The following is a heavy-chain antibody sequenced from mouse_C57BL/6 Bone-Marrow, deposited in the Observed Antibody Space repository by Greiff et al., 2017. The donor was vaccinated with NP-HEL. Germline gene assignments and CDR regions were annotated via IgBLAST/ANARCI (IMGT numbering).Heavy chain of an antibody. CDR1: GYTFTDHT. D-gene: IGHD1-1*01. Sequence: VQLQQSDAELVKPGASVKISCKVSGYTFTDHTLHWMKQRPEQGLEWIGYIYPRDGSTTYNEKFKGKATLTADKSSSTAYMQLNSLTSEDSAVYFCARGNYYGSSYGFGFDNWGQGTTLTVSS. CDR2: IYPRDGST. J-gene: IGHJ2*01. CDR3: ARGNYYGSSYGFGFDN. V-gene: IGHV1-78*01.